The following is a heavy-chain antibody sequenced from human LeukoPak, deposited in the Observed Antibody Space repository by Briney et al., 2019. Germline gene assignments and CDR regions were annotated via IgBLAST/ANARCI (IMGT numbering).Heavy chain of an antibody. D-gene: IGHD2-15*01. Sequence: SETLSLTCTVSGGSISSYSWSWIRQPPGKGLEWIGYIYHSGSTYYNPSLKSRVTISVDRSKNQFSLKLSSVTAADTAVYYCAREWDCSGGSCSNWFDPWGQGTLVTVSS. CDR2: IYHSGST. CDR3: AREWDCSGGSCSNWFDP. CDR1: GGSISSYS. V-gene: IGHV4-30-2*01. J-gene: IGHJ5*02.